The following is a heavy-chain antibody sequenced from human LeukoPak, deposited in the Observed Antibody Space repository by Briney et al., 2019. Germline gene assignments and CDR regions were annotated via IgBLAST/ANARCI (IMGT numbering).Heavy chain of an antibody. Sequence: PGGSLRLSCAASGFTFYAYGMSWVRQGPGKGLEWVSSINWSGDSPGYADSVKGRFTISRDNAKTALYLQMNSLRADDTALYHCARDWGAAAGTHFDLWGQGTLVTVSS. CDR2: INWSGDSP. CDR1: GFTFYAYG. D-gene: IGHD6-13*01. V-gene: IGHV3-20*01. CDR3: ARDWGAAAGTHFDL. J-gene: IGHJ4*02.